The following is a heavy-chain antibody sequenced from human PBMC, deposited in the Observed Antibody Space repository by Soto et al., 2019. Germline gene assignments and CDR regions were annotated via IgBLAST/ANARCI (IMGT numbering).Heavy chain of an antibody. CDR1: GGSVSSGDFY. J-gene: IGHJ4*02. V-gene: IGHV4-61*08. CDR2: IYYSGST. CDR3: ARHKDLAAEYRS. D-gene: IGHD6-13*01. Sequence: PSETLSLTCTVSGGSVSSGDFYWSWIRQPPGKGLEWIGYIYYSGSTNYNPSLKSRVTISVDTSKNQFSLKLSSVTAADTAVYYCARHKDLAAEYRSWGQGTLVTVSS.